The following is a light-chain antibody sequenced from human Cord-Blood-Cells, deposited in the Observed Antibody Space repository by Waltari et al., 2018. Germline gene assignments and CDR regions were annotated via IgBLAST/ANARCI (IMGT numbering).Light chain of an antibody. J-gene: IGKJ2*01. V-gene: IGKV4-1*01. CDR3: QQYYSTPYT. CDR1: QSVLYSANNKNY. CDR2: WAS. Sequence: DIMMTQSPVSLAVSLGEGATINCKSSQSVLYSANNKNYLAWYQNKPGQPPKLLIYWASTRESGVPDRFSGSGSGTDFTLTISSLQAEDVAVYYCQQYYSTPYTFGQGTKLEIK.